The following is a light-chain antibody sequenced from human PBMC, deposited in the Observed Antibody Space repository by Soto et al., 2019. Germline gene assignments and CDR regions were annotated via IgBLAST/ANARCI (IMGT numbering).Light chain of an antibody. V-gene: IGKV1-5*03. J-gene: IGKJ4*01. CDR1: QTISSW. CDR2: KAS. CDR3: QQLNSYPLT. Sequence: DIQMTQSPYTLSGSVGDRVTISCRASQTISSWLAWYQQKPGKAPKLLIYKASTLKSGVPSRFSGSGSGTDFTLTISSLQPEDFATYFCQQLNSYPLTFGGGTKVDIK.